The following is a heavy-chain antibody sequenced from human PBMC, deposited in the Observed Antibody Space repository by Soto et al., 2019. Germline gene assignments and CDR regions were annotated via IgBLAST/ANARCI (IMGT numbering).Heavy chain of an antibody. CDR2: VKPILSMS. CDR3: ATSYGSGYRAFDY. CDR1: GDTFSFYT. Sequence: GASVKVSCKASGDTFSFYTINWVRQAPGLGLEWMGRVKPILSMSNYAQKFQGRVTMTADKSTSTAYMELRSLRSEDTAFYYCATSYGSGYRAFDYWGQGALVTVSS. V-gene: IGHV1-69*02. D-gene: IGHD3-10*01. J-gene: IGHJ4*02.